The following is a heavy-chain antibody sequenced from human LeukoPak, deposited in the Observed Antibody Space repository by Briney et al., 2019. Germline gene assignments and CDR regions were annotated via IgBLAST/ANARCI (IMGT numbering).Heavy chain of an antibody. V-gene: IGHV4-31*03. CDR3: ARGGTIFDFEFNWFDP. CDR2: IYYSGST. J-gene: IGHJ5*02. Sequence: SQTLSLTCTVSGGSISSGGYYWSWIRQHPGKGLERIGYIYYSGSTYYNPSLKSRVTISVDTSKNQFSLKLSSVTAADTAVYYCARGGTIFDFEFNWFDPWGQGTLVTVSS. CDR1: GGSISSGGYY. D-gene: IGHD3-3*01.